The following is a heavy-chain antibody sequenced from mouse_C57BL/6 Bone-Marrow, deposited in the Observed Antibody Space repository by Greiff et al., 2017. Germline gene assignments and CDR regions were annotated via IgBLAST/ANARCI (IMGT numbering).Heavy chain of an antibody. J-gene: IGHJ4*01. D-gene: IGHD2-4*01. CDR2: IDPSDSYT. Sequence: QVQLQQPGAELVMPGASVKLSCKASGYTFTSYWMHWVKQRPGQGLEWIGEIDPSDSYTNYNQKFKGKSTLTVDKSSSTAYMQLSSLTSEDSAVYYCARCDYDWGFDAMDYWGQGTSVTVSS. CDR3: ARCDYDWGFDAMDY. CDR1: GYTFTSYW. V-gene: IGHV1-69*01.